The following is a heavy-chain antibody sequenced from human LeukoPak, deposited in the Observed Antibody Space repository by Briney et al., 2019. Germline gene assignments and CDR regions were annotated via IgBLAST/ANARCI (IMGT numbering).Heavy chain of an antibody. J-gene: IGHJ5*02. D-gene: IGHD1-26*01. CDR3: VYGGSYYVA. CDR2: ISSSGSTI. Sequence: PGGSLRLSCAASGFTFSSYEMNWVRQAPGKGLEWVSYISSSGSTIYYADSVKGRFTISRDNAKNSLYLQMNSLRAEDTALYYCVYGGSYYVAWGQGTLVTVSS. CDR1: GFTFSSYE. V-gene: IGHV3-48*03.